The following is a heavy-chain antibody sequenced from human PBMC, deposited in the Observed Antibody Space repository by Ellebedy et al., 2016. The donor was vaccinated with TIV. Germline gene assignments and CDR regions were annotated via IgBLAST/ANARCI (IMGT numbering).Heavy chain of an antibody. J-gene: IGHJ6*02. Sequence: ASVKVSCXASGYTFTSYGISWVRQAPGQGLEWMGWISAYNGNTNYAQKLQGRVTMTTDTSTSTAYMELRSLRSDDTAVYYCARGGVGKLLSALYYYYGMDVWGQGTTVTVSS. CDR2: ISAYNGNT. V-gene: IGHV1-18*01. CDR3: ARGGVGKLLSALYYYYGMDV. CDR1: GYTFTSYG. D-gene: IGHD2-2*01.